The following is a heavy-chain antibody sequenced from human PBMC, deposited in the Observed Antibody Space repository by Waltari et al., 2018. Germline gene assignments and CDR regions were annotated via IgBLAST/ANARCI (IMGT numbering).Heavy chain of an antibody. CDR2: ISHYGST. Sequence: QVQLQQWGAGLLMPSETLSLTCDVYGVSLSGDYWIWVRRTPGTGLEWIGEISHYGSTKYNPSLKRRVTISRHTSKNQFSLNLTSVTAADTAVYYCARHLGGSRGMDVWGKGTTVTVSS. V-gene: IGHV4-34*01. CDR1: GVSLSGDY. CDR3: ARHLGGSRGMDV. J-gene: IGHJ6*04. D-gene: IGHD1-26*01.